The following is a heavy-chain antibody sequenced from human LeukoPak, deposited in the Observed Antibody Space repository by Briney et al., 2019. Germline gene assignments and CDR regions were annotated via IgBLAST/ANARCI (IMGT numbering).Heavy chain of an antibody. CDR3: ARQDESNSDYYYYYYMDV. Sequence: SETLSLTCTVSGYSISSGYYWGWIRQPPGKGLEWIGSIYHSGSTYYNPSLKSRVTISVDTSKNQFSLKLSSVTAADTAVYYCARQDESNSDYYYYYYMDVWGKGTTVTVSS. J-gene: IGHJ6*03. CDR2: IYHSGST. D-gene: IGHD2/OR15-2a*01. CDR1: GYSISSGYY. V-gene: IGHV4-38-2*02.